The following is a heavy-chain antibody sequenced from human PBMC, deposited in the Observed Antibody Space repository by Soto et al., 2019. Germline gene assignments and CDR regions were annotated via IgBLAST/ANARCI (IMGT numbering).Heavy chain of an antibody. D-gene: IGHD2-2*03. Sequence: GCALRLSCAASGFTFSSYAMHWVRQAPGKGLEWVAVISYDGSNKYYADSVKGRFTISRDNSKNTLYLQMNSLRAEDTAVYYCARDGYCSSTSCYPPGYYYGMDVWGQGTTVTGSS. CDR3: ARDGYCSSTSCYPPGYYYGMDV. CDR2: ISYDGSNK. V-gene: IGHV3-30-3*01. J-gene: IGHJ6*02. CDR1: GFTFSSYA.